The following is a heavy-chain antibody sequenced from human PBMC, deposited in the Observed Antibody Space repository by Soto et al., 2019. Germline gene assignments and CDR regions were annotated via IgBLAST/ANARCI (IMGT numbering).Heavy chain of an antibody. CDR1: GYTFTGYY. D-gene: IGHD3-10*01. CDR3: ARGGDLLLWFGDWGY. CDR2: INPNSGGT. J-gene: IGHJ4*02. V-gene: IGHV1-2*04. Sequence: QVQLVQSGAEVKKPGASVKVSCKASGYTFTGYYMHWVRQAPGQGLEWMGWINPNSGGTNYAQKCQGWVTRTRDTSISTAYMEMSRLRSDDTAVYYCARGGDLLLWFGDWGYWGQGTLVTVSS.